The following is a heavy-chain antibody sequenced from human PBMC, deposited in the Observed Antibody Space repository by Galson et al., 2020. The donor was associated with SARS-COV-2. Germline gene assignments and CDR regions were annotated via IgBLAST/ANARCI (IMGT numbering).Heavy chain of an antibody. CDR3: AKDHRRSWELQDFDY. CDR2: ISYDGSNK. Sequence: GGSLRLSCAASGFTFSSYGMHWVRQAPGKGLEWVAVISYDGSNKYYADSVKGRFTISRDNSKNTLYLQMNSLRAEDTAVYYCAKDHRRSWELQDFDYWGQGTLVTVSS. D-gene: IGHD1-26*01. J-gene: IGHJ4*02. CDR1: GFTFSSYG. V-gene: IGHV3-30*18.